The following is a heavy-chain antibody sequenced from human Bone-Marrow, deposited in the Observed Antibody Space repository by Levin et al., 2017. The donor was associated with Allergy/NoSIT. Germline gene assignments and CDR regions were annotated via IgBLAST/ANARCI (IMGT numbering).Heavy chain of an antibody. D-gene: IGHD3-10*01. Sequence: SETLSLTCTVSGDSISSGGYYWSWIRQHPGKGLEWIGYIYHSGSTYYNPSLKGRVTLSVDTSKNEFSLKLSSVTAADTAVFYCARGEYSYGSGSYYLDYWGQGTLVTVSS. V-gene: IGHV4-31*03. CDR2: IYHSGST. CDR3: ARGEYSYGSGSYYLDY. J-gene: IGHJ4*02. CDR1: GDSISSGGYY.